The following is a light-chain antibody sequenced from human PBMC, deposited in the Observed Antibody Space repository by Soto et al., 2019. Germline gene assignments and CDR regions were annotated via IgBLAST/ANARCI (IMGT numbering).Light chain of an antibody. CDR1: SDDIGAYDY. Sequence: QSALTQPSSVSASPGQSISISCTGTSDDIGAYDYVSWYQQHPGKAPKLILYAVSNRPSGVSTRFSGSKSGNTASLTISGVQADDEAGYHCSSYRSSDTLEVFGTGTKVTVL. J-gene: IGLJ1*01. V-gene: IGLV2-14*01. CDR2: AVS. CDR3: SSYRSSDTLEV.